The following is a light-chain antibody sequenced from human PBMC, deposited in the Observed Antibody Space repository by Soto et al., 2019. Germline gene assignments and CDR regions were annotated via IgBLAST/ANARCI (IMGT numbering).Light chain of an antibody. Sequence: DIQMTQSPSFLSTSAGDRVTIFCRASQSISNFLHWYQHKPGKXPXXLIYAASNLESGVPSRFGGSGSGTDFTLTISSLQPEDFATDFCQETYSSLTFGGGTKVDIK. CDR3: QETYSSLT. J-gene: IGKJ4*01. CDR2: AAS. CDR1: QSISNF. V-gene: IGKV1-39*01.